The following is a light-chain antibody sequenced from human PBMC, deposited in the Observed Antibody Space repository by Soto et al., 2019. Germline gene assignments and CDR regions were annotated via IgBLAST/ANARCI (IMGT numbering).Light chain of an antibody. J-gene: IGKJ4*01. Sequence: DIQMTQSPSSLSASVGDRVTITCRASQGIRSWLAWYQQKPEKAPKPLIYATSSLQSGVPSRLSGSGSGTDFTLTISSLQPEDFATYYCQQYNSYPLTFGGGTKVDIK. CDR1: QGIRSW. CDR3: QQYNSYPLT. V-gene: IGKV1D-16*01. CDR2: ATS.